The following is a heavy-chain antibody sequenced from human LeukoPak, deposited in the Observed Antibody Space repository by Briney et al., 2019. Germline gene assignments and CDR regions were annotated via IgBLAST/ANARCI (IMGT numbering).Heavy chain of an antibody. CDR1: GGSISHYF. J-gene: IGHJ4*02. CDR3: AGAPCAGSCHDDN. V-gene: IGHV4-4*07. D-gene: IGHD2-8*02. Sequence: PSETLSLTCTVSGGSISHYFWSWIRQPAGKGLEWLGRISNTGRSSYNPSLKSRLTMSIDTSKNQFSLRLNSVTAADTAVYYCAGAPCAGSCHDDNWGQGTLVTVSS. CDR2: ISNTGRS.